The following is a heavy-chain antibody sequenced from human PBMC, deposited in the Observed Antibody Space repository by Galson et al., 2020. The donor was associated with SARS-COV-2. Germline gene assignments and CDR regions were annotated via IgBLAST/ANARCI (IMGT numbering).Heavy chain of an antibody. D-gene: IGHD1-7*01. J-gene: IGHJ6*02. Sequence: ASVKVSCKVSGYTLTELSMHWVRQAPGNGHEWMGGFDPEDGETIYAQKFQGRLTMTEETSTDTAYMELSSLRSEDTAVYYCASSRSITGTTRENYYYYYGMDVWGQGTTVTVSS. CDR2: FDPEDGET. CDR1: GYTLTELS. CDR3: ASSRSITGTTRENYYYYYGMDV. V-gene: IGHV1-24*01.